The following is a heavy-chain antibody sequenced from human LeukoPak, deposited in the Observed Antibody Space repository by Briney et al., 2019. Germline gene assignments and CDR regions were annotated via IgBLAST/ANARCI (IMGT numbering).Heavy chain of an antibody. J-gene: IGHJ6*02. V-gene: IGHV1-18*04. Sequence: ASVKVSCKSSGYTFTTYGISWVRQAPGQGLEWMGWISANNGNTYCAQELQGRVTMTTDTSTTTAYMELRSLRSDDTAVYYCSRGCLFRFGVAGTYYSGMDVGAQEPRVPVP. D-gene: IGHD3-3*01. CDR1: GYTFTTYG. CDR2: ISANNGNT. CDR3: SRGCLFRFGVAGTYYSGMDV.